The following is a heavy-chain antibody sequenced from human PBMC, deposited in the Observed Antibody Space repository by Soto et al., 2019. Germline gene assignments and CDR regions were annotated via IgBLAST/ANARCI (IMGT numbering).Heavy chain of an antibody. CDR2: ISGSGGGT. CDR3: AKDGDGSGSYYPYNWFDP. J-gene: IGHJ5*02. CDR1: GFTFSSYA. Sequence: EVQLLESGGGLVQPGGSLRLACAASGFTFSSYAMSWVRQAPGKGLEWVSAISGSGGGTYYADPVKGRFTISRDNSKYTRYLQMDSLRAEDKAVYYCAKDGDGSGSYYPYNWFDPWGQGTLVTVSS. V-gene: IGHV3-23*01. D-gene: IGHD3-10*01.